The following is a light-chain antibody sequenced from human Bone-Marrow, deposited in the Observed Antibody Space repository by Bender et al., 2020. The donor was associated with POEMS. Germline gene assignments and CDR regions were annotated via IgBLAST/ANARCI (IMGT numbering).Light chain of an antibody. V-gene: IGLV3-21*04. Sequence: SNVLTQPPSVSLAPGSTAKITCGGDNIGGESVHWYQQRPGQAPVLVVFYDSDRPSGIPERFSGSNSGDTATLTISRVEAEDEADYYCQVWDGSSDHPLFGGGTKLTVL. CDR3: QVWDGSSDHPL. CDR2: YDS. CDR1: NIGGES. J-gene: IGLJ2*01.